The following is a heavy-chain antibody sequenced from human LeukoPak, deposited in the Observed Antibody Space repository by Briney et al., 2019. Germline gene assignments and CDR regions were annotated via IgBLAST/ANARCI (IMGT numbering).Heavy chain of an antibody. CDR3: AKGSYRWGLGRGFDP. CDR2: ISGSGGST. D-gene: IGHD3-10*01. CDR1: WFIFSSYA. V-gene: IGHV3-23*01. Sequence: PGGSLRHSCAASWFIFSSYAMRELRQAPGGGVEWVSTISGSGGSTYYADSVKGPLTISRDKSKNSLYLQTNSVGAEDTAVYSCAKGSYRWGLGRGFDPWGQGTLVTVSS. J-gene: IGHJ5*02.